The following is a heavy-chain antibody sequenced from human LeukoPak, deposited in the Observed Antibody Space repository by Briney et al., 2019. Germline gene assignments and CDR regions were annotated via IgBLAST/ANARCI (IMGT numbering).Heavy chain of an antibody. D-gene: IGHD2-2*02. V-gene: IGHV4-34*01. J-gene: IGHJ4*02. CDR3: ARGGPAAIPGY. Sequence: SETLSLTCAVYGGSFSGYYWSWIRQPPGKGLEWIGEINHSGSTNYNPSLKSRVTISVDRSKNQFSLKLSSVTAADTAVYYCARGGPAAIPGYWGQGTLVTVSS. CDR2: INHSGST. CDR1: GGSFSGYY.